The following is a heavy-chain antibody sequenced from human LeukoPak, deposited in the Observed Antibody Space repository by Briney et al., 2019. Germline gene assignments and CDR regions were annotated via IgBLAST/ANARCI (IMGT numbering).Heavy chain of an antibody. Sequence: GESLRLSCAASGFTFTTYWMSWVRQAPGKGLEWVANIKQDGNEKYYVDSVKGRFTISRDNAKNSLYLQMNSLRAEDTAVYYCARGHSGWYDYWDQGTLVTVSS. D-gene: IGHD6-19*01. CDR3: ARGHSGWYDY. CDR2: IKQDGNEK. CDR1: GFTFTTYW. J-gene: IGHJ4*02. V-gene: IGHV3-7*03.